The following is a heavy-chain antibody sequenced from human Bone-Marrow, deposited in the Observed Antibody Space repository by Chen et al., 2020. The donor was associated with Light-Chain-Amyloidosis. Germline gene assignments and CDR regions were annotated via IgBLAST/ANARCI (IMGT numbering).Heavy chain of an antibody. D-gene: IGHD3-10*01. CDR3: ARVSANSGAMDY. CDR2: IWHDGSKK. Sequence: QVHLVESGGGVVRPGRSLRLSCLTSGFPFSNYAIQWVRQAPGRGLEWVAVIWHDGSKKHYGDSVGGRFSISRDDSKKTAYLQMTSLRVDDTAVYYCARVSANSGAMDYWGQGTLVIVSS. CDR1: GFPFSNYA. J-gene: IGHJ4*02. V-gene: IGHV3-33*01.